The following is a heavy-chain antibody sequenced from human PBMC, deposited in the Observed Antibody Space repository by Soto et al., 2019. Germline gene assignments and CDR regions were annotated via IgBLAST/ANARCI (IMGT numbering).Heavy chain of an antibody. V-gene: IGHV1-3*04. Sequence: ASVKVSCKTSGYVFTSFAIHWMRQAPGQGPEWMGWINTGNGDSKYSEKFQDRVTITRDTSATTAYMELSSLRSEDTAVYYCARVKTILMAGFDYWGQGPRVTVCS. CDR3: ARVKTILMAGFDY. CDR1: GYVFTSFA. J-gene: IGHJ4*02. CDR2: INTGNGDS. D-gene: IGHD6-19*01.